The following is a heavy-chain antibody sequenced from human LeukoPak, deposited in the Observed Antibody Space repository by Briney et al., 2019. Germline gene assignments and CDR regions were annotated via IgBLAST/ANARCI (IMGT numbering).Heavy chain of an antibody. CDR3: AKDVQNLFYYYYYMDV. CDR2: IGYDGSNK. CDR1: GFTFSSYG. V-gene: IGHV3-30*02. Sequence: GGSLRLSCAASGFTFSSYGMHWVRRAPAKGLEGVAFIGYDGSNKYYADSVKGRFTISRDNSKNTLYLQMNSLRAEDTAVYYCAKDVQNLFYYYYYMDVRGKGTTVTVSS. J-gene: IGHJ6*03. D-gene: IGHD2/OR15-2a*01.